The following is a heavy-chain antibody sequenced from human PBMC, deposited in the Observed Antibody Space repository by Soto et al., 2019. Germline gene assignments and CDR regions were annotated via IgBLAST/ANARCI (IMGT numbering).Heavy chain of an antibody. J-gene: IGHJ6*03. CDR2: IYYSGST. V-gene: IGHV4-59*08. CDR3: ARHGLWFGELSPYYYYMDV. CDR1: GGSITSYY. Sequence: SETLSLTCTVYGGSITSYYWSWIRQPPGKGLECIGYIYYSGSTNYNPSLKSRVTISLDTSKNQFSLRLSSVTAADTAVYYCARHGLWFGELSPYYYYMDVWGKGTTVT. D-gene: IGHD3-10*01.